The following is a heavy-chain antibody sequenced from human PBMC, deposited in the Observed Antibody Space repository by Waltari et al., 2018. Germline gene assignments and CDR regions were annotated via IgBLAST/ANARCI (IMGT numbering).Heavy chain of an antibody. CDR3: ARDFTHYAMDV. CDR2: SFSGSNT. J-gene: IGHJ6*02. V-gene: IGHV3-53*01. Sequence: EVQVVESGGGLIQPGGSLRLSCAASGFTVRSNYMNGVRQAPGKGLEWGSVSFSGSNTYYADSVKGRLTVSRDNSKNTVYLQMNTLRAEDTAVYYCARDFTHYAMDVWGQGTTVTVSS. CDR1: GFTVRSNY.